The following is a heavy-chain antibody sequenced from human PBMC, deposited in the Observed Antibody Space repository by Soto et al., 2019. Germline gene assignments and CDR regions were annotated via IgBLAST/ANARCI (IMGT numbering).Heavy chain of an antibody. J-gene: IGHJ6*02. D-gene: IGHD3-10*01. V-gene: IGHV4-39*01. CDR1: GGSISSSSYY. CDR3: ARRPITMVRGVILQYYYGMDV. Sequence: QLQLQESGPGLVKPSETLSLTCTVSGGSISSSSYYWGWIRQPPGKGLEGIGGIYYSGSTYYNPSLKGRVTISVDTSKNQFSLKLRSVTAADTAVYYCARRPITMVRGVILQYYYGMDVWGQGTTVTVSS. CDR2: IYYSGST.